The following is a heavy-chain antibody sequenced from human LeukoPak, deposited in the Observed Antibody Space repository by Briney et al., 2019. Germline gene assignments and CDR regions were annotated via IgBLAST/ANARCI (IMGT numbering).Heavy chain of an antibody. CDR3: ARDEPHYGSGSYRPFDY. D-gene: IGHD3-10*01. Sequence: SVKISCKASGGTFSSYAISWVRQAPGQGLEWMGGITPIFGTANYAQKFQGRVTITADESTSTAYMELSSLRSEDTAVYYCARDEPHYGSGSYRPFDYWGQGTLVTVSS. V-gene: IGHV1-69*13. J-gene: IGHJ4*02. CDR2: ITPIFGTA. CDR1: GGTFSSYA.